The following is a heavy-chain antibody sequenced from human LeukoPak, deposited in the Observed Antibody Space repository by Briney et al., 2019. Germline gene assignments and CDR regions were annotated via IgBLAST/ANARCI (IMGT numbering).Heavy chain of an antibody. J-gene: IGHJ5*02. D-gene: IGHD3-10*01. Sequence: SETLSLTCTVSGYSISSGYYWGWIRQPPGKGLEWIGSIYHSGSTYYNPSLKSRVTISVDTSKNQFSLKLSSVTAADTAVYYCARDYYGSGSSRLHWFDPWGQGTLVTVSS. CDR1: GYSISSGYY. V-gene: IGHV4-38-2*02. CDR3: ARDYYGSGSSRLHWFDP. CDR2: IYHSGST.